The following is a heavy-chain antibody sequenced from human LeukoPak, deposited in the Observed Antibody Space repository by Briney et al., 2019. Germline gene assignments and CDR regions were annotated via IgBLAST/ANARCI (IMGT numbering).Heavy chain of an antibody. Sequence: GGSLRLSCAESTSSVGSNFISWVRQAPGKGLEWVSSISGSGGSTYYADSVKGRFTISRDNSKNTLYLQINSLRAEDTAVYYCAREIEEINAAGADYWGQGTLVTVSS. D-gene: IGHD2-8*02. CDR1: TSSVGSNF. CDR2: ISGSGGST. CDR3: AREIEEINAAGADY. V-gene: IGHV3-23*01. J-gene: IGHJ4*02.